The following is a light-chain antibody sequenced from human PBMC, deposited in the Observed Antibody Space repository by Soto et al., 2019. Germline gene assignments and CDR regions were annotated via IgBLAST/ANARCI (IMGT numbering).Light chain of an antibody. CDR3: ETWDSNTPWV. CDR1: SGHSSYT. Sequence: QLVLTQSSSASASLGSSVKLTCSLSSGHSSYTIAWHQQQPGKAPRYLMKLEGSGNYNKGSGVPDRFSGSSSGADRYLTISNLQFEDEADYYCETWDSNTPWVFGGGTKVTVL. V-gene: IGLV4-60*02. CDR2: LEGSGNY. J-gene: IGLJ3*02.